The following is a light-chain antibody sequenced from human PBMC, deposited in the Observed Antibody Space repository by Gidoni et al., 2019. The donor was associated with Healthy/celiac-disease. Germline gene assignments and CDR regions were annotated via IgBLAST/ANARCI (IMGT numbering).Light chain of an antibody. V-gene: IGLV2-11*01. CDR1: SSDVGGYNY. J-gene: IGLJ1*01. CDR3: CSYAGSYTHV. CDR2: DVS. Sequence: QSALTQPRSVSGSPGRSVTISCTGTSSDVGGYNYVSWYQQHPGKAPNIMLYDVSKRPSCVPDRFSGSKSGNTASLTISGLQAEDEADYYCCSYAGSYTHVFGTGTKVTVL.